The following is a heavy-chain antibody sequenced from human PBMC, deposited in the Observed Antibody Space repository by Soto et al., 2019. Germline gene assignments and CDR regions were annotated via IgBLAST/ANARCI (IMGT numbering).Heavy chain of an antibody. Sequence: PGGSLRLSCAASGFTFSSYAMSWVRQAPWKGLEWVSAISGSGGSTYYADSVKGRFTISRDNSKNTLYLQMNSLRAEDTAVYYCAKDAIPGIAVARRNYFDYWGQGTLVTVSS. V-gene: IGHV3-23*01. CDR2: ISGSGGST. CDR3: AKDAIPGIAVARRNYFDY. D-gene: IGHD6-19*01. CDR1: GFTFSSYA. J-gene: IGHJ4*02.